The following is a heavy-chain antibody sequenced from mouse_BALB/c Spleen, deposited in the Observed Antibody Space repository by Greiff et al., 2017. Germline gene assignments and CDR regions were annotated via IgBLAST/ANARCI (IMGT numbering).Heavy chain of an antibody. CDR3: ARLDYYDYDYAMDY. V-gene: IGHV14-1*02. J-gene: IGHJ4*01. Sequence: EVQLQQSGAELVRPGALVKLSCKASGFTIKDYYMHWVKQRPEQGLEWIGWIDPENGNTIYDPKFQGKASITADTSSNTAYLQLSSLTSEDTAVYYCARLDYYDYDYAMDYWGQGTSVTVSS. CDR2: IDPENGNT. D-gene: IGHD2-4*01. CDR1: GFTIKDYY.